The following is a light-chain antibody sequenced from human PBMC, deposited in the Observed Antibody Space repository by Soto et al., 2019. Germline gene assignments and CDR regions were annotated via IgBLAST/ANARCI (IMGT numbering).Light chain of an antibody. V-gene: IGLV2-8*01. CDR3: SSYTNINTRACV. J-gene: IGLJ1*01. Sequence: QSALTQPPSASGSPGQSVTISCTGTSSAVAGYNYVSWYQQHPGKAPKLMIYEVNKQPSGVPDRFSGSKSGTTASLTVSGLQAEDEADYYCSSYTNINTRACVFGTGTKLTVL. CDR1: SSAVAGYNY. CDR2: EVN.